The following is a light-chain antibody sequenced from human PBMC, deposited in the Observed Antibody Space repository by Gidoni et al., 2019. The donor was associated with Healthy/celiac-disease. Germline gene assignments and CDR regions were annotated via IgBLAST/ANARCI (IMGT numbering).Light chain of an antibody. Sequence: HSALTQPPSASGSPGQSVTISCTGTSSDVGGYNYVSWYQQHPGKATKLMIYEVSKRPSGVTDRFSGSKPGNTASLTVSGLQAEDEADYYCSSYAGSNGVFGTGTKVTVL. V-gene: IGLV2-8*01. CDR2: EVS. CDR1: SSDVGGYNY. J-gene: IGLJ1*01. CDR3: SSYAGSNGV.